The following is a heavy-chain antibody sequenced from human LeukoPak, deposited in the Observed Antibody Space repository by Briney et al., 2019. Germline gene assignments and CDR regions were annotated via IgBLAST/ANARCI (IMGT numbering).Heavy chain of an antibody. D-gene: IGHD2-2*01. Sequence: SVKVSCKASGGTLCSYAISWVRPAPGEGLEGMGGIIPIFGTANYAQNFQGRVTITAAESPSTAYMGLSSLRSEETAVYYLARSVVVVPAASRWFDPWGEGSLVTVSS. CDR1: GGTLCSYA. J-gene: IGHJ5*02. CDR2: IIPIFGTA. CDR3: ARSVVVVPAASRWFDP. V-gene: IGHV1-69*13.